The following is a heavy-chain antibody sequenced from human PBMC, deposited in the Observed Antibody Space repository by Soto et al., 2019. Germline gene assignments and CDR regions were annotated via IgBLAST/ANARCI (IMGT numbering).Heavy chain of an antibody. J-gene: IGHJ5*02. D-gene: IGHD3-22*01. Sequence: PSETLSLTCTVSDDSISSGDYYWSWIRQPPGKGLEWIGYIYYSGSAYYNPSLKSRVTISVDTSKNQFSLKLSSVTAADTAVYYCARGRLYYYDSSGYSYNWFDPWGQGTLVTVSS. CDR1: DDSISSGDYY. CDR2: IYYSGSA. V-gene: IGHV4-30-4*01. CDR3: ARGRLYYYDSSGYSYNWFDP.